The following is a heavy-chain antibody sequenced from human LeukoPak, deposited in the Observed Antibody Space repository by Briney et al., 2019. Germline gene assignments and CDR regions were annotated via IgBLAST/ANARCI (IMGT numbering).Heavy chain of an antibody. CDR3: ARESLGGGFGDY. D-gene: IGHD1-26*01. J-gene: IGHJ4*02. CDR2: ISSDGTNT. V-gene: IGHV3-30*04. CDR1: GFIFSGYA. Sequence: GRSLRLSCAASGFIFSGYAMHWVRQAPGKGLEWVSVISSDGTNTYYRDSVKGRFTISRDNSKNTLYLQMNSLRAEDTAMYYCARESLGGGFGDYWGQGTLVPVSS.